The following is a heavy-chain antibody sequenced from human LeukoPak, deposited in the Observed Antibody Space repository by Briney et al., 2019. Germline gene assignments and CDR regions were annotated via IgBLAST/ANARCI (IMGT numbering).Heavy chain of an antibody. V-gene: IGHV3-11*01. J-gene: IGHJ4*02. Sequence: SGGSLRLSCAASRFIFSDYYVSWIRQAPGKGLEWVSYISQEGSTIYYADSVKGRFTIPRDNAKNSLYLQMYSLRAEDTAVYYCARVKGSYYLDYWGQGTLVTVSS. CDR1: RFIFSDYY. D-gene: IGHD1-26*01. CDR3: ARVKGSYYLDY. CDR2: ISQEGSTI.